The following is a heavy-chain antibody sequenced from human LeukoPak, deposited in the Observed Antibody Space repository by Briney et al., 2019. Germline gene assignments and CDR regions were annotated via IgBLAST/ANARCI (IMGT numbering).Heavy chain of an antibody. CDR3: ARSRDNSDYVPSDY. CDR2: VSANGGTT. J-gene: IGHJ4*02. Sequence: GGSLGLSCEASGFTFSSHGLHWVRQVPGKGPVWVAHVSANGGTTKYADSVKGRFTVSRDNTKNTLYLFMHSLRPEDTAVYFCARSRDNSDYVPSDYWGRGALVTVSS. CDR1: GFTFSSHG. D-gene: IGHD4-11*01. V-gene: IGHV3-74*01.